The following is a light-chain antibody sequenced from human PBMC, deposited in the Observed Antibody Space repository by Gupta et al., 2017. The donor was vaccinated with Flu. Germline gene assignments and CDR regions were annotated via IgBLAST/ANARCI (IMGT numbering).Light chain of an antibody. J-gene: IGKJ3*01. V-gene: IGKV3-11*01. Sequence: EIALTHSPATLSLSPGERATLSCRASQSVRYLAWYQQKRGQAPMLLIYDASNRATGMPASLSGTRPGTHFTITIRGLEPEKCAVYYCKQRSKGYQGNFSFGDGTKL. CDR1: QSVRY. CDR3: KQRSKGYQGNFS. CDR2: DAS.